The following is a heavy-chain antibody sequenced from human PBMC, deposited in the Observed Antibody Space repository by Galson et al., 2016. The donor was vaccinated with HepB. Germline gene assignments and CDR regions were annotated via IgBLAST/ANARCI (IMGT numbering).Heavy chain of an antibody. CDR2: ISDSGST. D-gene: IGHD2/OR15-2a*01. J-gene: IGHJ5*02. CDR3: ARYDESVKNWPLRSHNWIDP. V-gene: IGHV4-31*03. Sequence: TLSLTCTVSGTSVSSGDYYWTWIRQRPGEGLEWIGYISDSGSTYYNPSLKSRLTISVDTSKNQFSLDLNTVTPADTAVYSCARYDESVKNWPLRSHNWIDPWGQGTLVTVSS. CDR1: GTSVSSGDYY.